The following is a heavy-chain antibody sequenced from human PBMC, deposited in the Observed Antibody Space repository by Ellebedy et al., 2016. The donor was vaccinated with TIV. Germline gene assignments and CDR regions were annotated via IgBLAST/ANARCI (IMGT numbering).Heavy chain of an antibody. CDR2: IIPIFGTA. CDR3: ARGSKRVITFTYYYYGMDV. CDR1: GGTFSSYA. J-gene: IGHJ6*02. D-gene: IGHD3-22*01. Sequence: ASVKVSCXASGGTFSSYAISWVRQAPGQGLEWMGGIIPIFGTANYAQKFQGRVTITADESTSTDYMELSSLRSEDTAVYYCARGSKRVITFTYYYYGMDVWGQGTTVTVSS. V-gene: IGHV1-69*13.